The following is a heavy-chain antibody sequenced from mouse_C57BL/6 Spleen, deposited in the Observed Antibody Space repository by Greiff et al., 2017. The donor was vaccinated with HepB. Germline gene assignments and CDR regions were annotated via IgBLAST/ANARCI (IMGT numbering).Heavy chain of an antibody. CDR1: GFNIKDYY. CDR3: ARGEVVAPRFAY. J-gene: IGHJ3*01. CDR2: IDPEDGDT. V-gene: IGHV14-2*01. D-gene: IGHD1-1*01. Sequence: VQLQHSGAELVKPGASVKLSCTASGFNIKDYYMHWVKQRTEQGLEWIGRIDPEDGDTKYAPKFQGKATITADTSSNTAYLQLSSLTSEDTAVYYCARGEVVAPRFAYWGQGTLVTVSA.